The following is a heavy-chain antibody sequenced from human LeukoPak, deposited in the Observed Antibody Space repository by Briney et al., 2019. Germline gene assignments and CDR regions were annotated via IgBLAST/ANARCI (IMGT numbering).Heavy chain of an antibody. CDR3: TRAVGLGPGAHFDQ. Sequence: GGTLRLSCAASGFSFSRYYMSWVRQTPGKALEWISYIPTSGISVQYADSVRGRFTASRDDAKNSLHLQMDSLRVEDTAVYYCTRAVGLGPGAHFDQWGQGALVIVSS. D-gene: IGHD1-26*01. J-gene: IGHJ4*02. CDR2: IPTSGISV. CDR1: GFSFSRYY. V-gene: IGHV3-11*01.